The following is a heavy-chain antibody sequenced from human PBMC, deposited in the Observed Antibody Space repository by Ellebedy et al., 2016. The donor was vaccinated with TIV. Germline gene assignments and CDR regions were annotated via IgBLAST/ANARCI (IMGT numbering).Heavy chain of an antibody. CDR2: IISILGTA. J-gene: IGHJ4*02. V-gene: IGHV1-69*10. D-gene: IGHD3-16*01. CDR1: GGTFSRYG. Sequence: ASVKVSCKASGGTFSRYGISWVRQAPGQGLEWMGGIISILGTAHYAQKFQGRVTVSADTSTATAYMEVRSLRSDDSAIYYCARNDYLWGGHLWGQGTLVTVSS. CDR3: ARNDYLWGGHL.